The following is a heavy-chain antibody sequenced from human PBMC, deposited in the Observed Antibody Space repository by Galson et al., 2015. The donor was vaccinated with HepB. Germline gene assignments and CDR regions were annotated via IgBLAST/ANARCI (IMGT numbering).Heavy chain of an antibody. CDR1: GFTFSSYA. J-gene: IGHJ3*02. V-gene: IGHV3-30*04. CDR3: ARTRIAVAPSGAFDI. CDR2: ISYDGSNK. Sequence: SLRLSCAASGFTFSSYAMHWVRQAPGKGLEWVAVISYDGSNKYYADSVKGRFTISRDNSKNTLYLQMNSLRAEDTAVYYCARTRIAVAPSGAFDIWGQGTMVTVSS. D-gene: IGHD6-19*01.